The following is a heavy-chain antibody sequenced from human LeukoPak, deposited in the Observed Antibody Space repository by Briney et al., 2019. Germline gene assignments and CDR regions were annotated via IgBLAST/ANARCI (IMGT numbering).Heavy chain of an antibody. Sequence: PGGSLRLSCAASGFTFASYAMNWVRQAPGKGLEWVSAISGSGGSTYYADSVTGRFTMSRDNSKITLYLQMDSLRAEDTALYYWAKLAGAVMVDDFWGQGTLVTVSS. CDR1: GFTFASYA. CDR2: ISGSGGST. CDR3: AKLAGAVMVDDF. J-gene: IGHJ4*02. V-gene: IGHV3-23*01. D-gene: IGHD3-10*01.